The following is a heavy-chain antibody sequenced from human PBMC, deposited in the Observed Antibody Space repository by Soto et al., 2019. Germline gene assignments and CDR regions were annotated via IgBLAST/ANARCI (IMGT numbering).Heavy chain of an antibody. J-gene: IGHJ6*02. D-gene: IGHD3-16*01. CDR3: ARVYDTDYGMDV. Sequence: SETLSLTCTVSGGSISSGGYYWSWIRQHPGKGLEWIGYIYYSGSTYYNPSLKSRVTISVDTSKNQFSLKLSSVTAADTAVYYWARVYDTDYGMDVWGQGTTGNVSS. CDR1: GGSISSGGYY. V-gene: IGHV4-31*03. CDR2: IYYSGST.